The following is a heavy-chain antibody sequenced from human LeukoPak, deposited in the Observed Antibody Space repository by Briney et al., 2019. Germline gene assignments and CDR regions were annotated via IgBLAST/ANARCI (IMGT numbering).Heavy chain of an antibody. CDR1: GGSFSGYY. CDR2: INHSGST. Sequence: PSETLSLTCAVYGGSFSGYYWSWIRQPPGKGLEWIGEINHSGSTNYNPSLKSRVTISVDTSKNQFSLKLSSVTAADTAVYYCARGSGRYSSSWWPGYFQHWGQGTLVTVSS. J-gene: IGHJ1*01. V-gene: IGHV4-34*01. CDR3: ARGSGRYSSSWWPGYFQH. D-gene: IGHD6-13*01.